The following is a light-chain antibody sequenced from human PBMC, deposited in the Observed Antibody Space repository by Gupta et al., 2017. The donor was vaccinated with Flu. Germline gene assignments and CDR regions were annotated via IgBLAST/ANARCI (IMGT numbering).Light chain of an antibody. CDR2: GAY. CDR1: QSVSSSY. J-gene: IGKJ4*01. Sequence: VFTQSPGSLSLSPGERATLSCRASQSVSSSYLAWYQQKPGQAPRLLIYGAYSRATGIPDRFSGSGSGTDFTLTISRLEPEDFAVYYCQQYGSSPRLTFGGGTKVEIK. CDR3: QQYGSSPRLT. V-gene: IGKV3-20*01.